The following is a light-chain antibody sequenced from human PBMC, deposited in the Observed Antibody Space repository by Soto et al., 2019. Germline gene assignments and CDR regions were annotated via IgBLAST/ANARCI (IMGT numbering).Light chain of an antibody. V-gene: IGLV1-44*01. Sequence: QSVLTQAPSASGTPGQRVTISCSGSSSNIGSNTVTWYQQVPGTAPKLLIYSNDQRPYGVPDRFSGSKSGTSASLAIAGLQAEDEADYYWAAWDDSLNGWVFGGGTKLTVL. CDR3: AAWDDSLNGWV. CDR1: SSNIGSNT. J-gene: IGLJ3*02. CDR2: SND.